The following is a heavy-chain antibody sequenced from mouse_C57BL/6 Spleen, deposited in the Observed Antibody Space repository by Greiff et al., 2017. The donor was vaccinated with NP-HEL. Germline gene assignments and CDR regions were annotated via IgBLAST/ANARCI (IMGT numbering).Heavy chain of an antibody. CDR1: GYSITSGYY. J-gene: IGHJ1*03. Sequence: DVQLQESGPGLVKPSQSLSLTCSVTGYSITSGYYWNWIRQFPGNKLEWMGYISYDGSNNYNPSLKNRISITRDTSKNQFFLKLNSVTTEDTATYYCASYYGSSYDWYFDVWGTGTTVTVSS. CDR2: ISYDGSN. V-gene: IGHV3-6*01. CDR3: ASYYGSSYDWYFDV. D-gene: IGHD1-1*01.